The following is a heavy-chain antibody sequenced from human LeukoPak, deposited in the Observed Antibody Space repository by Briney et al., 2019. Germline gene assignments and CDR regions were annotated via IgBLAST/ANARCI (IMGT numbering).Heavy chain of an antibody. CDR2: FNPEDGRT. CDR1: GYTLTELS. J-gene: IGHJ5*02. CDR3: ATVSLMSVAPDNWFDP. Sequence: ASVKGSCKVSGYTLTELSVHWVRQTPGKGLEWMGGFNPEDGRTIYAQNFQGRVTMTEDTSTDTVYMELSSLKSEDTAVYYCATVSLMSVAPDNWFDPWGQGTLVTVSS. V-gene: IGHV1-24*01. D-gene: IGHD6-19*01.